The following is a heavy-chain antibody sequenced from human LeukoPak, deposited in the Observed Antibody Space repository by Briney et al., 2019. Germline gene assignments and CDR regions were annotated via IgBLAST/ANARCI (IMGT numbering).Heavy chain of an antibody. CDR1: GGSISSSSYY. D-gene: IGHD2-2*02. Sequence: SETLSLTCTVSGGSISSSSYYWGWIRQPPGKGLEWIGSIYYSGSTYYNPSLKSRVTISVDTSKNQFSLKLSSVTAADTAVYYCAICSTSCYKGGWFDPWGQGTLVTVSS. CDR3: AICSTSCYKGGWFDP. CDR2: IYYSGST. V-gene: IGHV4-39*01. J-gene: IGHJ5*02.